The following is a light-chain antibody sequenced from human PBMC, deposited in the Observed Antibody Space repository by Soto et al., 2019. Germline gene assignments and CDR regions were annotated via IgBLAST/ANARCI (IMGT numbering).Light chain of an antibody. J-gene: IGKJ1*01. V-gene: IGKV3-20*01. CDR3: QQYGSSRT. CDR2: GAS. Sequence: ENVLTQSPGTLALSRGERATLSCRASESVSSSFLAWYQQRLGQAPRLLIYGASSRATGIPDRFSGSGSGTDFTLTISRLEPEDFAVYYCQQYGSSRTFGQGTKVDIK. CDR1: ESVSSSF.